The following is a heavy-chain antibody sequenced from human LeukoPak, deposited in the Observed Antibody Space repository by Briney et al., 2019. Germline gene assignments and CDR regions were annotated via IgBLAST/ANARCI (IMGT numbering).Heavy chain of an antibody. J-gene: IGHJ4*02. CDR3: AKGQYYYDSSGYYAG. D-gene: IGHD3-22*01. CDR1: GFTFSSYA. CDR2: ISGSGGST. V-gene: IGHV3-23*01. Sequence: GRSLRLSCAASGFTFSSYAMSWVRQAPGKGLEWVSAISGSGGSTYYADSVKGRFTISRDNSKNTLYLQMNSLRAEDTAVYYCAKGQYYYDSSGYYAGWGQGTLVTVSS.